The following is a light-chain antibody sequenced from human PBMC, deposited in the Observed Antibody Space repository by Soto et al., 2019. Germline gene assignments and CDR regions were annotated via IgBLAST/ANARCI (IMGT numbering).Light chain of an antibody. CDR3: MQAIQPFT. J-gene: IGKJ5*01. CDR2: LGS. CDR1: QSLLHSNGYNY. V-gene: IGKV2-28*01. Sequence: DIVMTQSPLSLPVTPGEPASISCRSSQSLLHSNGYNYLDLYLQKPGQSPQLLIYLGSNRASGVPDRFSGSGSGTDFTLKISRVEAEDVGVYYCMQAIQPFTFGQGTRLEIK.